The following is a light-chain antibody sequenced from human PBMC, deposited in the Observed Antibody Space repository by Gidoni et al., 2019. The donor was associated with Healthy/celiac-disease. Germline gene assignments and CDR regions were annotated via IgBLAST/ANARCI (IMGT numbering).Light chain of an antibody. V-gene: IGLV1-40*01. Sequence: QSVLTQPPSVSGAPRQRVTISCTGSSSNIGAGYDVHWYQQLPGTAPKRLIYGNSNRPSGVPDRFSGSKSGTSASLAITGLQAGDEADYYCQSYDSSLSGVVFGGGTKLTVL. CDR1: SSNIGAGYD. J-gene: IGLJ2*01. CDR2: GNS. CDR3: QSYDSSLSGVV.